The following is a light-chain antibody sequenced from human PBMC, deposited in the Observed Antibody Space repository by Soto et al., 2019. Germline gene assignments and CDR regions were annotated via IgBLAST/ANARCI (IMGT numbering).Light chain of an antibody. CDR3: QQYGTSPFT. Sequence: EIVLTQSPGTLSLSPGERATLSCRASQTVNNNYLTWYQQTPGQAPRLLIYGASSRATGIPDKFSASGSGTDFTLTIIRLEPEDFAVYYCQQYGTSPFTFGPGTKVDIK. V-gene: IGKV3-20*01. CDR2: GAS. J-gene: IGKJ3*01. CDR1: QTVNNNY.